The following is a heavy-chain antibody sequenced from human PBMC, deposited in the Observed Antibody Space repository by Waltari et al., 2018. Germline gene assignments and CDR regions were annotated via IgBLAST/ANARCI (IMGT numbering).Heavy chain of an antibody. V-gene: IGHV3-30*01. J-gene: IGHJ6*02. CDR3: ARDPRMDV. CDR2: ISYDGSNK. Sequence: QGQLVESGGGVVQPGKSLRLSCAASGFIFSSYPFHWVRQAPGKGLEWVAVISYDGSNKFYADSVKGRFTISRDDSKNTLYLQMHSLRPEDTAVYYCARDPRMDVWGQGTTVTVSS. CDR1: GFIFSSYP.